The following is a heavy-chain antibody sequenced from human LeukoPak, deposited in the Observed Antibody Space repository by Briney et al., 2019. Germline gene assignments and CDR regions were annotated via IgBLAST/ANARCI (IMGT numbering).Heavy chain of an antibody. CDR2: ISGDGVST. J-gene: IGHJ4*02. CDR3: AKESGKFDY. CDR1: GLPTSDFA. Sequence: GGSLRLSCVASGLPTSDFAMHWVREAPGKGLEWVSLISGDGVSTFYADSVKGRFSISRDNSKNSLYLEMNSLRTEDAAMYYCAKESGKFDYWGQGTLVAVSS. V-gene: IGHV3-43*02.